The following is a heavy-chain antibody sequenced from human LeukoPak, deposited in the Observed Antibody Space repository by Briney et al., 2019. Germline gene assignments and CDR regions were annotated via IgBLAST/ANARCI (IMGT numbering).Heavy chain of an antibody. Sequence: ASVKVSCKASGYTFTGYYMHWVRQAPGQGLEWMGWINPNSGGTNYAQKLQGRVTMTTDTSTSTAYMELRSLRSDDTAVYYCARDHHSGYYYDSSGYFGYWGQGTLVTVSS. V-gene: IGHV1-2*02. CDR2: INPNSGGT. D-gene: IGHD3-22*01. J-gene: IGHJ4*02. CDR3: ARDHHSGYYYDSSGYFGY. CDR1: GYTFTGYY.